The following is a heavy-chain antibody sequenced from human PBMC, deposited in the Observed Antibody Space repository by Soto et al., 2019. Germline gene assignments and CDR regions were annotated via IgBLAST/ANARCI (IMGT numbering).Heavy chain of an antibody. J-gene: IGHJ6*02. V-gene: IGHV1-3*01. Sequence: ASVQVSCKASGYTFPSYAMHWVRQAPGQRLEWMGWINAGNGNTKYSQKFQGRVTITRDTSASTAYMELSSLRSEDTAVYYCAREMSVGSYYDFWSGYYTGSSEYYYGMDVWGQGTTVTVSS. CDR2: INAGNGNT. CDR1: GYTFPSYA. CDR3: AREMSVGSYYDFWSGYYTGSSEYYYGMDV. D-gene: IGHD3-3*01.